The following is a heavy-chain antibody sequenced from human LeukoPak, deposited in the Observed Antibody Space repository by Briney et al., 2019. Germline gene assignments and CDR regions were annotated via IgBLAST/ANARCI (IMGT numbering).Heavy chain of an antibody. CDR3: ARASDIVVVVAAPEIDY. CDR2: ISAYNGNT. J-gene: IGHJ4*02. Sequence: ASVKVSCKASGYTFTSYYMHWVRQAPGQGLEWMGWISAYNGNTNYAQKPQGRVTMTTDTSTSTAYMELRSLRSDDTAVYYCARASDIVVVVAAPEIDYWGQGTLVTVSS. CDR1: GYTFTSYY. V-gene: IGHV1-18*04. D-gene: IGHD2-15*01.